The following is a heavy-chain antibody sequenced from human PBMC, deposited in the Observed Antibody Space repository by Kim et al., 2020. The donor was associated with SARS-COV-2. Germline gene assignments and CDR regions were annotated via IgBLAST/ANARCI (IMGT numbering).Heavy chain of an antibody. CDR3: ARVPVLYRRWFDP. Sequence: SETLSLTCAVYGGSFSGYYWSWIRQPPGKGLEWIGEINHSGSTNYNPSLKSRVTISVDTSKNQFSLKLSSVTAADTAVYYCARVPVLYRRWFDPWGQGTLVTVSS. D-gene: IGHD1-26*01. V-gene: IGHV4-34*01. CDR1: GGSFSGYY. CDR2: INHSGST. J-gene: IGHJ5*02.